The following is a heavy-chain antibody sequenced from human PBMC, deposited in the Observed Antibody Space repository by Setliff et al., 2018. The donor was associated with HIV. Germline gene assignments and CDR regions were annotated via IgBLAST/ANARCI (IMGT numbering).Heavy chain of an antibody. CDR3: ARNSQKGIQPLLLAS. V-gene: IGHV4-4*02. Sequence: SETLSLTCAVSGASINSNNWWSWVRQPPGKGLEWIGEIYHSGSTNSNPSLRSRVTISVDTSKNQFSLMLDSVTAADTAVYYCARNSQKGIQPLLLASWGPGTLVTVSS. CDR1: GASINSNNW. CDR2: IYHSGST. J-gene: IGHJ4*02. D-gene: IGHD1-1*01.